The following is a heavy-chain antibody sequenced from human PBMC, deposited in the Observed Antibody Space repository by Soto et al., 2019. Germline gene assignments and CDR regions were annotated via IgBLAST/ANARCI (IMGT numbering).Heavy chain of an antibody. V-gene: IGHV3-30-3*01. CDR1: GFTFSSYA. D-gene: IGHD2-21*02. CDR2: ISYDGSNK. CDR3: ARDRVVTAIPSFDY. Sequence: PGGSLRLSCAASGFTFSSYAMHWVRQAPGKGLEWVAVISYDGSNKYYADSVKGRFTISRDNSKNTLYLQMNSLRAEDTAVYYSARDRVVTAIPSFDYWSQGTLVTVSS. J-gene: IGHJ4*02.